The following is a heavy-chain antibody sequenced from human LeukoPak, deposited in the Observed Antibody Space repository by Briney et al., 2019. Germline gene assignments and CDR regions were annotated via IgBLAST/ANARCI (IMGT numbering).Heavy chain of an antibody. CDR1: GGSFSCYY. CDR2: INHSGST. Sequence: PSETLSLTCAVYGGSFSCYYWSWIRQPPGKGLEWIGEINHSGSTNYNPSLKSRVTISVDTSKNQFSLKLSSVTAADTAVYYCASLYSGSYSFDYWGQGTLVTVSS. D-gene: IGHD1-26*01. J-gene: IGHJ4*02. CDR3: ASLYSGSYSFDY. V-gene: IGHV4-34*01.